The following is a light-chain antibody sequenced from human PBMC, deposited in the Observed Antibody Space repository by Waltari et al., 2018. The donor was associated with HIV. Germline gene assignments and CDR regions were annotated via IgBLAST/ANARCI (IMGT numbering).Light chain of an antibody. Sequence: SYVVTQTPSVSVAPGQTARITCAGDDIGSESVHWYQQKQGQAPVLVVYVDRDRPSGIPERFTGSNSGNTATLTITRVEAGDEADYYCQVWESGGDIVFFGGGTKLTVL. CDR3: QVWESGGDIVF. CDR1: DIGSES. V-gene: IGLV3-21*02. J-gene: IGLJ2*01. CDR2: VDR.